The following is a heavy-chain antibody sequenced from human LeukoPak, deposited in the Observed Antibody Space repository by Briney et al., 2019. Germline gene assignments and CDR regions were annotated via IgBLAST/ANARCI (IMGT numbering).Heavy chain of an antibody. V-gene: IGHV1-69*13. CDR2: IIPIFGTA. CDR1: GGTFSSYA. J-gene: IGHJ4*02. CDR3: ARCTTVTKYYFDY. D-gene: IGHD4-11*01. Sequence: ASVKVSCKASGGTFSSYAISWVRQAPGQGLEWMGGIIPIFGTANYAQKFQGRVTITADESTSTAYMELSSLRSEDTAVYYCARCTTVTKYYFDYWGQGTLVTVSS.